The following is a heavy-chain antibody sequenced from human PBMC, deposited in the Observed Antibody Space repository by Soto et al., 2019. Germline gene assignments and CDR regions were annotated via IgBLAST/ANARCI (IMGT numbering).Heavy chain of an antibody. CDR1: GFTFSSYG. Sequence: PGGSLRLSCAASGFTFSSYGMHWVRQAPGKGLEWLAVIWHDGTSRYYADSVKGRFTISRDNSKNTLFLQMNSLRAEDTAMYYCARDASSAWAFDNWAQGSLVTVSS. J-gene: IGHJ4*02. CDR2: IWHDGTSR. D-gene: IGHD6-19*01. V-gene: IGHV3-33*01. CDR3: ARDASSAWAFDN.